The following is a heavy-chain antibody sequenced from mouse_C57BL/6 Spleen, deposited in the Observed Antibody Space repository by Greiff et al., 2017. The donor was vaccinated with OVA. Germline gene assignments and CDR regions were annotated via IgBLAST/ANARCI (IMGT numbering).Heavy chain of an antibody. D-gene: IGHD2-1*01. J-gene: IGHJ3*01. CDR3: ARGELSEDYGNFFAY. CDR1: GYTFTSYW. Sequence: VQLQQPGAELVKPGASVKLSCKASGYTFTSYWMHWVKQRPGQGLEWIGDINPSNGGTNYNEKFKSKATLTVDTSSSTAYMQLSSLTSEDSAVYYGARGELSEDYGNFFAYWGQGTLVTVSA. CDR2: INPSNGGT. V-gene: IGHV1-53*01.